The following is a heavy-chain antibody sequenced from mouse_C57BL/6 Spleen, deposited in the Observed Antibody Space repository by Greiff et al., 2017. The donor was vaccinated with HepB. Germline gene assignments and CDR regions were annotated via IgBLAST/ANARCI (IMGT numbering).Heavy chain of an antibody. D-gene: IGHD2-4*01. CDR2: IWSGGST. CDR3: ARNCDYDDYFDY. Sequence: VKVVESGPGLVQPSQSLSITCTVSGFSLTSYGVHWVRQSPGKGLEWLGVIWSGGSTDYNAAFISRLSISKDNSKSQVFFKMNSLQADDTAIYYCARNCDYDDYFDYWGQGTTLTVSS. V-gene: IGHV2-2*01. CDR1: GFSLTSYG. J-gene: IGHJ2*01.